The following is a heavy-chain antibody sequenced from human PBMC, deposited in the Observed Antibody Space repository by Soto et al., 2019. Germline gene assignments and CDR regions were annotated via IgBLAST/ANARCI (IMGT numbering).Heavy chain of an antibody. D-gene: IGHD2-21*02. Sequence: PGGSLRLSCAPSGLTFSGHWVTWVRQTTGEGLQWVDAIKPDGSETFYVDSVKGRFTISRDNARNSLFLQMDSLRAEDTAVYYCTSRPSGMTYHAVFDFWGQGTLVTVSS. J-gene: IGHJ4*02. CDR3: TSRPSGMTYHAVFDF. V-gene: IGHV3-7*03. CDR2: IKPDGSET. CDR1: GLTFSGHW.